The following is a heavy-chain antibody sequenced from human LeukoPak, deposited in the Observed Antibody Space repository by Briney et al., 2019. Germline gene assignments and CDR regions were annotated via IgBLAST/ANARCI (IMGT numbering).Heavy chain of an antibody. V-gene: IGHV3-72*01. CDR2: TRNKANSYTT. J-gene: IGHJ4*02. D-gene: IGHD1-26*01. Sequence: GGSLRLSCAASGFTFSDHYMDWVRQAPGKGLEWVGRTRNKANSYTTEYAASVKGRFTISRDDSKNSLYLQMNSLKTEDTAVYYCEAGGDYWGQGTLVTVSS. CDR1: GFTFSDHY. CDR3: EAGGDY.